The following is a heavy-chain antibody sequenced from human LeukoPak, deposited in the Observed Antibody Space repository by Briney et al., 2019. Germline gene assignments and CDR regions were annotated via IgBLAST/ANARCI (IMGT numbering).Heavy chain of an antibody. CDR3: ARDSPPANYGMVLDV. CDR1: GYSIAHGFF. CDR2: LYHSGTT. Sequence: SETLSLTCTVSGYSIAHGFFWAWIRQPPGGGLEWIGSLYHSGTTYYNTSLKNRISTSVDTSKNQFSLKLSSVTAADTAVYYCARDSPPANYGMVLDVWGQGTTVTVSS. D-gene: IGHD4-17*01. V-gene: IGHV4-38-2*02. J-gene: IGHJ6*02.